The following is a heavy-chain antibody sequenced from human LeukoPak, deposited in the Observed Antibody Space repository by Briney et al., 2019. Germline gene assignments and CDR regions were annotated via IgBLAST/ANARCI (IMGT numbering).Heavy chain of an antibody. CDR2: ISYDGSNK. CDR1: GFTFXSYG. CDR3: AKSQGYGFDY. J-gene: IGHJ4*02. D-gene: IGHD5-18*01. Sequence: SXXLSXAXXGFTFXSYGMHWVRQAPGKGLEWVAVISYDGSNKYYADSVKGRFTISRDNSKNTLYLQMNSLRAEDTAVYYCAKSQGYGFDYWGQGTLVTVSS. V-gene: IGHV3-30*18.